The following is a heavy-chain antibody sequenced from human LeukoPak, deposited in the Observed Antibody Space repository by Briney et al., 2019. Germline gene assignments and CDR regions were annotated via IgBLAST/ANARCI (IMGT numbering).Heavy chain of an antibody. J-gene: IGHJ4*02. D-gene: IGHD3-10*01. V-gene: IGHV4-59*08. CDR2: IYYSGST. CDR3: ARKDHRGAENFFDY. Sequence: SGTLSLTCTVSGGSISSYYWSWIRQPPGKGLEWIGYIYYSGSTNYNPSLKSRVTISVDTSKNQFSLKLSSVTAADTAVYYCARKDHRGAENFFDYWGQGTLVTVSS. CDR1: GGSISSYY.